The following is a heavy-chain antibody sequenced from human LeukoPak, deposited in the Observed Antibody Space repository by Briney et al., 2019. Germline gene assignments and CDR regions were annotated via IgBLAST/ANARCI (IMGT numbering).Heavy chain of an antibody. D-gene: IGHD2-2*01. J-gene: IGHJ5*02. CDR1: GYTFTSYD. Sequence: ASVKVSCKASGYTFTSYDINWVRQATGQGLEWMGWMNPNSGNTGYAQKLQGRVTMTTDTSTSTAYMELSRLRSDDTAVYYCARGTQLQLPNNWFDPWGQGTLVTVSS. CDR3: ARGTQLQLPNNWFDP. V-gene: IGHV1-8*02. CDR2: MNPNSGNT.